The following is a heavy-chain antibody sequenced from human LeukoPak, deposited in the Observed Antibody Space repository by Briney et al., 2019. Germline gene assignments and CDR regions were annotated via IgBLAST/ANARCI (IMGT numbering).Heavy chain of an antibody. V-gene: IGHV3-23*01. J-gene: IGHJ4*02. Sequence: GGSLRLSCAASGFTFSSYAMSWVRQAPGKGLEWVSAISGSGGSTYYADSVKGRFTISRNNSKNTLYLQMNSLRAEDTAVYYCAKIQASFYGGKARNYFDYWGQGTLVTVSS. CDR2: ISGSGGST. CDR3: AKIQASFYGGKARNYFDY. CDR1: GFTFSSYA. D-gene: IGHD4-23*01.